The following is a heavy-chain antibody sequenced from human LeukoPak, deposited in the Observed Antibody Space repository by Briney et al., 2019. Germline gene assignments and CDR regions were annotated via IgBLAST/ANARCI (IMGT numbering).Heavy chain of an antibody. V-gene: IGHV3-30*02. CDR3: AREAKNTDTFDI. J-gene: IGHJ3*02. CDR2: IRYDGSNK. CDR1: GFTFSSYG. Sequence: GGSLRLSCAASGFTFSSYGMHWVRQAPGKGLEWVAFIRYDGSNKYYADSVKGRFTISRDNSKNTLYLQMNSLRAEDTAVYYCAREAKNTDTFDIWGQGTMVTVSS.